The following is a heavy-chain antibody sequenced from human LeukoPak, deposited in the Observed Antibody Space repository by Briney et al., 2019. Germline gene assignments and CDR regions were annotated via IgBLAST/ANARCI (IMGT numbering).Heavy chain of an antibody. CDR2: ISSSSYI. CDR1: GFTFSSYS. J-gene: IGHJ6*03. V-gene: IGHV3-21*01. Sequence: GGSLRLSCAASGFTFSSYSMNWFRQAPGKGLEWVSSISSSSYIYYADSVKGRFTISRDNAKNSLYLQMNSLRAEDTAVYYCARDLPRPYYMDVWGKGTTVTVSS. CDR3: ARDLPRPYYMDV.